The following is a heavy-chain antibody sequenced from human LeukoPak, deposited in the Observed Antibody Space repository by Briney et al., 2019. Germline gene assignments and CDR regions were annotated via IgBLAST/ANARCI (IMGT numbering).Heavy chain of an antibody. Sequence: SETLSLTCTVSGGSISSYYWSWIRQPAGKGLEWIGRIYTSGSTNYNPSLKSRVTMSVDTSKNQFSLKLSSVTAAGTAVYYCARVRCSSTSCYRGPHNWFDPWGQGTLVTVSS. CDR2: IYTSGST. D-gene: IGHD2-2*01. J-gene: IGHJ5*02. CDR1: GGSISSYY. V-gene: IGHV4-4*07. CDR3: ARVRCSSTSCYRGPHNWFDP.